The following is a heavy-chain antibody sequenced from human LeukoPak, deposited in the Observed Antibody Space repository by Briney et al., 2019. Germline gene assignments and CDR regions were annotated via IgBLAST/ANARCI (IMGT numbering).Heavy chain of an antibody. CDR3: ARYHMQWLATPRDNWFDP. Sequence: GDSLKISCKGSGYSFTSYWIGWVRQMPAKGLEWMGIIYPGDSDTRYSPSFQGQVAISADKSISTAYLQWSSLKASDTAMYYCARYHMQWLATPRDNWFDPWGQGTLVTVSS. CDR2: IYPGDSDT. V-gene: IGHV5-51*01. CDR1: GYSFTSYW. J-gene: IGHJ5*02. D-gene: IGHD6-19*01.